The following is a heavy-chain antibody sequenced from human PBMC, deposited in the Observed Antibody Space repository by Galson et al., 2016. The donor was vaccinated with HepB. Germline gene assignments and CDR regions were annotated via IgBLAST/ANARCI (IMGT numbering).Heavy chain of an antibody. D-gene: IGHD1-1*01. Sequence: SLRLSCAASGFILSNYSMNWVRQAPGKGLEWVSYITSSSFTVYYADSVKGRFTISRDNANNALYLQMNSLRDEDTAAYYCVRDGGQLGLGGKFDQWGQGALVTVSS. V-gene: IGHV3-48*02. CDR2: ITSSSFTV. J-gene: IGHJ4*02. CDR3: VRDGGQLGLGGKFDQ. CDR1: GFILSNYS.